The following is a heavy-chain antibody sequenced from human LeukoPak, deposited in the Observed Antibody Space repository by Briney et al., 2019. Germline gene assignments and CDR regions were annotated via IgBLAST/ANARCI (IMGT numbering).Heavy chain of an antibody. CDR1: GFTFRSYA. Sequence: GRSLRLSCAASGFTFRSYAMHWVRQAPGKGLEWVAVISYDGSNKYYADSVKGRFTISRDNSKNTLYLQMNSLRAEDTAVYYCARDPLPAAIEYFQHWGQDTLVTVSS. V-gene: IGHV3-30-3*01. CDR2: ISYDGSNK. D-gene: IGHD2-2*01. CDR3: ARDPLPAAIEYFQH. J-gene: IGHJ1*01.